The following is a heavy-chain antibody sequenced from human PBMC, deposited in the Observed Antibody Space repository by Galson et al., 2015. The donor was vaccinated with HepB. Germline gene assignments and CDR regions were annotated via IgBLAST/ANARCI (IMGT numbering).Heavy chain of an antibody. J-gene: IGHJ6*03. CDR3: AIVWIITLGGLSVIAAYYYFYYMGV. CDR1: GYSFSGHY. CDR2: IDPNSGET. Sequence: AKIFCKASGYSFSGHYMNWVRQPPRQDHEGMGRIDPNSGETNYAQNFQDRVTMTRDTTIRTAYMELRRLRSDDTTVYFWAIVWIITLGGLSVIAAYYYFYYMGVWGRGTTVSVSS. V-gene: IGHV1-2*06. D-gene: IGHD3-16*01.